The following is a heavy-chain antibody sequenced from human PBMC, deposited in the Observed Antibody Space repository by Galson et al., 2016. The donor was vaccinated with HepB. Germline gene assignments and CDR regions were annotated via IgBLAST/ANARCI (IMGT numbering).Heavy chain of an antibody. CDR3: CTDRGGPLDV. J-gene: IGHJ6*02. CDR1: GSTSNYAW. Sequence: SLRLSCAASGSTSNYAWMTWVRQAPGKGLEWIGRFRGETDSGTADYAALVEGRFAISGDDSKNMLYLQMSSLKTEDTGVYYCCTDRGGPLDVWGQGTTVIVSS. CDR2: FRGETDSGTA. V-gene: IGHV3-15*01.